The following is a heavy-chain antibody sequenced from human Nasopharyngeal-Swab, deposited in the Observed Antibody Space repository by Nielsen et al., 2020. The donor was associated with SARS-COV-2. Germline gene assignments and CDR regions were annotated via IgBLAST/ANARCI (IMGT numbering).Heavy chain of an antibody. Sequence: VRQMPGKGLVWVSRINSDGSSTSYADSVKGRFTISRDNAKNTLYLQMNSLRAEDTAVYYCARDVGDYYDSSGTFDYWGRGTLVTVSS. V-gene: IGHV3-74*01. CDR3: ARDVGDYYDSSGTFDY. D-gene: IGHD3-22*01. J-gene: IGHJ4*02. CDR2: INSDGSST.